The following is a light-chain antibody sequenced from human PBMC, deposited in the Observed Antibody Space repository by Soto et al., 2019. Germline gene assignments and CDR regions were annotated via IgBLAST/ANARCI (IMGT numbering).Light chain of an antibody. J-gene: IGKJ2*01. CDR2: DAS. CDR1: QSVSSY. Sequence: EIVMTQCPATLSVSPGERATLSCRASQSVSSYLAWYQQKPGQAPRLLIYDASNRATGIPARFSGSGSGTDFTLTISSLQPEDFALHYRPQRSPSPPGYTFRQGTKVDIK. V-gene: IGKV3-11*01. CDR3: PQRSPSPPGYT.